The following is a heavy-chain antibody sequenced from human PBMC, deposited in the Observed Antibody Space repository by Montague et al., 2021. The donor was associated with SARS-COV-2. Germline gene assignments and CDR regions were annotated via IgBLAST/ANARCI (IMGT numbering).Heavy chain of an antibody. D-gene: IGHD5-18*01. V-gene: IGHV4-39*01. CDR2: IYYTENT. CDR3: ARAGSGYSYGSGAFDY. J-gene: IGHJ4*02. CDR1: GGSISNSIYY. Sequence: ETLSLTCTVSGGSISNSIYYWDWIRQPPGKGLEWIGSIYYTENTYYNPSLKSRVTISIDTSKNQFSLKLSSVTAADTAVYYCARAGSGYSYGSGAFDYWGQGTLVTVSS.